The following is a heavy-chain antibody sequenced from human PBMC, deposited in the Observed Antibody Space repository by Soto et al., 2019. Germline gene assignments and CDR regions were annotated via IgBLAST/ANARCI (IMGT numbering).Heavy chain of an antibody. J-gene: IGHJ6*02. Sequence: GGSLRLSCAASGFTFSSYAMSWVRQAPGKGLEWVSAISGSGGSTYYADSVKGRFTISRDNSKNTLYLQMNSLRAEDTAVYYCAKAGPPYCGGDCYSGYYYYYGMDVWGQGTTVTVSS. CDR1: GFTFSSYA. CDR3: AKAGPPYCGGDCYSGYYYYYGMDV. V-gene: IGHV3-23*01. CDR2: ISGSGGST. D-gene: IGHD2-21*02.